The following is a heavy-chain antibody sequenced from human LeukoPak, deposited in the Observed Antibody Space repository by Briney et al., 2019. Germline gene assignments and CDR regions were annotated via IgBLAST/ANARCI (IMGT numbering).Heavy chain of an antibody. Sequence: SETLSLTCAVYGGSFSGYYWSWIRQPPGKGLEWIGEINHSGSTNYNPSLKSRVTISVDTSKNQFSLKLSSVTAADTAVYYCARLSGTMVRGVTTYYYYYYMDVWGKGTTVTVSS. D-gene: IGHD3-10*01. CDR2: INHSGST. CDR1: GGSFSGYY. J-gene: IGHJ6*03. V-gene: IGHV4-34*01. CDR3: ARLSGTMVRGVTTYYYYYYMDV.